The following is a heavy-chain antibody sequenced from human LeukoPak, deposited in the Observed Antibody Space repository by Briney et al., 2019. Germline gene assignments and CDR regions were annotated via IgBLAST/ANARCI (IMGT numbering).Heavy chain of an antibody. Sequence: GGSLRLSCATSGFTFSSYAMSWVRQAPGKGLEWVSGIGASGGSTYYADSVKGRFTITRDNSKNTLYLQMNSLRTEDTAVYYCAKAEGYDILTGLDYWGQGTLVTVSS. D-gene: IGHD3-9*01. CDR3: AKAEGYDILTGLDY. V-gene: IGHV3-23*01. CDR1: GFTFSSYA. CDR2: IGASGGST. J-gene: IGHJ4*02.